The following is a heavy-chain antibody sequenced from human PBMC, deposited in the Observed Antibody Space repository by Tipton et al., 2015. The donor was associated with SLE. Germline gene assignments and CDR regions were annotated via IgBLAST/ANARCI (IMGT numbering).Heavy chain of an antibody. D-gene: IGHD6-19*01. CDR3: ARGQEVAATDHYYYMDV. Sequence: TLSLTCTVSGASISSHYWNWFRQSPGKGLEWIGFIYDSGTTNYNPSLKSRVSILVDTSKNQVSLKVTSVTPADTAKYYCARGQEVAATDHYYYMDVWGKGTTVTVSS. CDR2: IYDSGTT. CDR1: GASISSHY. J-gene: IGHJ6*03. V-gene: IGHV4-59*11.